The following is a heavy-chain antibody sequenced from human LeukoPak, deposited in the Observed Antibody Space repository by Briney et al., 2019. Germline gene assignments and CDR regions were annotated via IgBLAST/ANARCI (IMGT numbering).Heavy chain of an antibody. V-gene: IGHV4-38-2*02. Sequence: SETLSLTCTVSGYSISSGYSWGWIGQPPGKGLDWIGRIYHSGSTYYNPSLKSRVTISVDTSKHQFSLKLSSVTAANAAVYHCARGLCGGDCYLDDHGFDPWGQGTLVTVSS. J-gene: IGHJ5*02. CDR2: IYHSGST. D-gene: IGHD2-21*02. CDR1: GYSISSGYS. CDR3: ARGLCGGDCYLDDHGFDP.